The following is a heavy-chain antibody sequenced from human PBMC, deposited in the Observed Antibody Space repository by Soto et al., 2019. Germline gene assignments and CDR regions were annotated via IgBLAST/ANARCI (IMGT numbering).Heavy chain of an antibody. CDR1: GYTFTSYD. J-gene: IGHJ5*02. Sequence: QVQLVQSGAEVKKPGASVKVSCKASGYTFTSYDINWVRQATGQGLEWMGWMNPNSGNTDYAQKLLGRVTITRNTSISTAYRELSSLRSEDTAVSYWARARTRGFDPWGQGTLVTVSS. V-gene: IGHV1-8*01. CDR2: MNPNSGNT. CDR3: ARARTRGFDP.